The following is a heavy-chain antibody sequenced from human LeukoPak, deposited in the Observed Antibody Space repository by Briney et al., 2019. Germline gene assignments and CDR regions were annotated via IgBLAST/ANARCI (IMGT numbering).Heavy chain of an antibody. CDR3: ARDSGYGDYAPGY. J-gene: IGHJ4*02. V-gene: IGHV1-8*01. Sequence: ASVKVSCKASGYTFTSYDINWVRQATGQGLEWMGWMNPNSGNTGYAQKFQGRVTMTRNTSISTAYMELRSLRSDDTAVYYCARDSGYGDYAPGYWGQGTLVTVSS. CDR2: MNPNSGNT. D-gene: IGHD4-17*01. CDR1: GYTFTSYD.